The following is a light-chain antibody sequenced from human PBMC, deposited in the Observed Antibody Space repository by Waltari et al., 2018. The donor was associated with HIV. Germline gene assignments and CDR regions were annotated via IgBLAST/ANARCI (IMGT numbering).Light chain of an antibody. CDR1: QSVTSSF. J-gene: IGKJ4*01. V-gene: IGKV3-20*01. CDR3: HQYGRLPLT. CDR2: GAS. Sequence: EIVLTQSPGTLSLSPGERATLSCRASQSVTSSFLAWYQQKPGQAPRLLISGASSRATGIPDRFSGGGSGTDFSLTISRLEPEDFAVYYCHQYGRLPLTFGGGTMVEIK.